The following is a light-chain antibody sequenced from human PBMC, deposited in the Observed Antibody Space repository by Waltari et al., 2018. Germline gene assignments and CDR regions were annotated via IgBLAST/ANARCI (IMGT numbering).Light chain of an antibody. Sequence: EIVLTQFPATLSLSPGERATLSCRASQSVSSYLAWYQQKPGQAPRLLIYDASNRATGIPARFSGSGSGTDFTLTSSSLEPEDFAVYYCQQRSSWPSITFGQGTRLEIK. CDR1: QSVSSY. V-gene: IGKV3-11*01. CDR3: QQRSSWPSIT. J-gene: IGKJ5*01. CDR2: DAS.